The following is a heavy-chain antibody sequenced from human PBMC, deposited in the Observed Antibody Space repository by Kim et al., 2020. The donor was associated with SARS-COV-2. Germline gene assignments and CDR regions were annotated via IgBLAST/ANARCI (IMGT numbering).Heavy chain of an antibody. CDR3: ARAAYCSSTSCYGAFDI. CDR1: GGSISSYY. J-gene: IGHJ3*02. V-gene: IGHV4-59*01. Sequence: SETLSLTCTVSGGSISSYYWSWIRQPPGKGLEWIGYIYYSGSTNYNPSLKSRVTISVDTSKNQFSLKLSSVTAADTAVYYCARAAYCSSTSCYGAFDIWG. CDR2: IYYSGST. D-gene: IGHD2-2*01.